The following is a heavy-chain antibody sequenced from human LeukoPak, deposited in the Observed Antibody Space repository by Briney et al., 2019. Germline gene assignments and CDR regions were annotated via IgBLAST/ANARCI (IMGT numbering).Heavy chain of an antibody. V-gene: IGHV4-59*01. CDR3: ARGAVAGTAADY. CDR1: GGSISSYY. Sequence: SETLSLTCTVSGGSISSYYWSWIRQPPGKGLEWIGYIYYSGSTNYNPSLKSRVTISVDTSKNQFSLKLSSATAADTAVYYCARGAVAGTAADYWGQGTLVTVSS. D-gene: IGHD6-19*01. CDR2: IYYSGST. J-gene: IGHJ4*02.